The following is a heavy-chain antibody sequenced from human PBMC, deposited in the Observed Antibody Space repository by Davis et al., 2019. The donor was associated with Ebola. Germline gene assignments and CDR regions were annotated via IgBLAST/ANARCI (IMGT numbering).Heavy chain of an antibody. CDR2: INHSGST. V-gene: IGHV4-34*01. CDR3: ASARSVIYGMDV. Sequence: SETLSLTCAVYGGSFSGYYWSWIRQPPGKGLEWIGEINHSGSTNYNPSLKSRVTISVDTSKNQFSLKLSSVTAADTAVYYCASARSVIYGMDVWGQGTTVTVSS. CDR1: GGSFSGYY. J-gene: IGHJ6*02.